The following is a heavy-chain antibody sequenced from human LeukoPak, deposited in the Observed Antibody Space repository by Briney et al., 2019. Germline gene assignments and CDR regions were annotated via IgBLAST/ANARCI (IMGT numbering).Heavy chain of an antibody. CDR3: ARVTVPAAMVPFDY. CDR2: ISAYNGST. V-gene: IGHV1-18*04. J-gene: IGHJ4*03. D-gene: IGHD2-2*01. CDR1: GYTFTSYG. Sequence: ASVKVSCKASGYTFTSYGISWVRQAPGQGLEWMGWISAYNGSTNYAQKLQGRVTMTTDTSTSTAYMELRSLRSDDTAVYYCARVTVPAAMVPFDYWGQGTTVTVSS.